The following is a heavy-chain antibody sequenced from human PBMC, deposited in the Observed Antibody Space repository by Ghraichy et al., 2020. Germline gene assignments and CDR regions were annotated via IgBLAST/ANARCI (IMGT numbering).Heavy chain of an antibody. CDR2: IYYSGST. CDR3: VRRGYGNAFDI. CDR1: GGSINSSSSY. V-gene: IGHV4-39*01. D-gene: IGHD5-12*01. J-gene: IGHJ3*02. Sequence: SETLSLTCTVSGGSINSSSSYWGWIRQPPGKGLEWIGSIYYSGSTYYNPSPKSRVTISVDTSKNQFSLKLSSVTAADTAVYYCVRRGYGNAFDIWGQGAVVTVSS.